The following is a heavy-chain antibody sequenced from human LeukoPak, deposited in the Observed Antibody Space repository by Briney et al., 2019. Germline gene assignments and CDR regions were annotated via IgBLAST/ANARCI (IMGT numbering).Heavy chain of an antibody. CDR3: ARSGLDAINYYGMDV. D-gene: IGHD3-10*01. Sequence: PGRSLRLSCAASGFTFSSYAMHWVRQAPGKGLEWVAVISYDGSNKYYADSVKGRFTISRDNSKNTLYLLMNSLRAEDTAVYYCARSGLDAINYYGMDVWGQGTTVTVSS. CDR2: ISYDGSNK. J-gene: IGHJ6*02. CDR1: GFTFSSYA. V-gene: IGHV3-30-3*01.